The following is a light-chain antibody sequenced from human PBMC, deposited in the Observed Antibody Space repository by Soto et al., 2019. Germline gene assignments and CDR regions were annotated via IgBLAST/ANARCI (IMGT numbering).Light chain of an antibody. Sequence: DIQLTQSPSSLSASVRDRITITCRATQDISTYLVWYQQKPGTDPKLLIFAASTLQSGVPSRISGSGSGTDFTLTISSLQPEDVATYYCQNYNGAPWTFGQGTKVEIK. V-gene: IGKV1-27*01. CDR1: QDISTY. CDR2: AAS. CDR3: QNYNGAPWT. J-gene: IGKJ1*01.